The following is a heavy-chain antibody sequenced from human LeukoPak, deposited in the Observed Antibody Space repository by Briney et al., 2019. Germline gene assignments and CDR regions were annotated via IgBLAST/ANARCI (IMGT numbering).Heavy chain of an antibody. CDR1: GGSISSSSYY. CDR3: ARLPPRYGFPDY. J-gene: IGHJ4*02. CDR2: IYYSGST. V-gene: IGHV4-39*01. Sequence: ASETLSLTCTVSGGSISSSSYYWGWIRQPPGKGLEWIGSIYYSGSTYYNPSLKSRVTISVDTSKNQFSLKLSSVTAADTAVYYCARLPPRYGFPDYWGQGTLVTVSS. D-gene: IGHD5-18*01.